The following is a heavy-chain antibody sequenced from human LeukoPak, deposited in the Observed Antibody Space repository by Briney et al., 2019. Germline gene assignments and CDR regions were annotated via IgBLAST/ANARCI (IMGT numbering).Heavy chain of an antibody. D-gene: IGHD1-26*01. Sequence: ASVKVSCKASGYTFTGYYMHWVRQAPGQGLEWMGRINPNSGGTNYAQKFQGRVTMTRDTSISTAYMEVSSLRSEDTAVYYCARARSESGSYYPFEYWGQGTLVTVSS. CDR1: GYTFTGYY. CDR2: INPNSGGT. CDR3: ARARSESGSYYPFEY. J-gene: IGHJ4*02. V-gene: IGHV1-2*06.